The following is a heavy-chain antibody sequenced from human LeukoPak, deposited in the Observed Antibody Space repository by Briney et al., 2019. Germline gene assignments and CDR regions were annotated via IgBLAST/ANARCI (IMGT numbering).Heavy chain of an antibody. CDR1: GFTFSSYA. CDR2: ISGSGGST. CDR3: ATEQLVLDYYYYYGMDV. V-gene: IGHV3-23*01. Sequence: GGSLRLSCAASGFTFSSYAMSWVRQAPGKGLEWVSAISGSGGSTYYADSVKGRFTISRDNSKNTLYLQMNSLRAEDTAVYYCATEQLVLDYYYYYGMDVWGQGTTVTVSS. D-gene: IGHD6-13*01. J-gene: IGHJ6*02.